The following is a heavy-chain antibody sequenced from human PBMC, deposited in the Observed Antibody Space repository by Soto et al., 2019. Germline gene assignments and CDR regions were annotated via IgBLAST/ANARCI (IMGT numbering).Heavy chain of an antibody. Sequence: EVQLVESGGGLVQPGGSRRLSCATSGLILSACAMNWVRQAQGKGLEWVSYISSSSSVIDYADSVKGRFTVSRDNARNSLYLQMNSLRAEDTAVYYCARDLSWGSNWYYYMDVWGKGTTVTVSS. V-gene: IGHV3-48*01. J-gene: IGHJ6*03. D-gene: IGHD7-27*01. CDR3: ARDLSWGSNWYYYMDV. CDR1: GLILSACA. CDR2: ISSSSSVI.